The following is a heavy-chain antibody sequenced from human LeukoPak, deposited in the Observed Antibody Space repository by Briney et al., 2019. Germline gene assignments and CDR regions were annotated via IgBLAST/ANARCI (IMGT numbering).Heavy chain of an antibody. CDR1: GFSFDDYG. CDR2: INWNGGST. D-gene: IGHD2-15*01. CDR3: AKTSDIVVVVAAPVHYYYMDV. J-gene: IGHJ6*03. V-gene: IGHV3-20*04. Sequence: PGGSLRLSCAASGFSFDDYGMSWVRQAPGKGLEWVSGINWNGGSTGYADSVKGRFTTSRDNAKNSLYLQMNSLRAEDTAVYYCAKTSDIVVVVAAPVHYYYMDVWGKGTTVTVSS.